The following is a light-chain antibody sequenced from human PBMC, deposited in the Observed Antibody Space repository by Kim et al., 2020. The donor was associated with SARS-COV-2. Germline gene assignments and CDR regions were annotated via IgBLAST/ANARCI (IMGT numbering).Light chain of an antibody. Sequence: SSELTQDPAVSVALGQTVRITCQGDSLRSYYATWSQQKPGQAPIVVIYGKNNRHSGIPDRFSGSSSGNTASLTITATQAGDEADYYCNSRDNNDNVLFGGGTKLTVL. CDR1: SLRSYY. V-gene: IGLV3-19*01. CDR2: GKN. J-gene: IGLJ2*01. CDR3: NSRDNNDNVL.